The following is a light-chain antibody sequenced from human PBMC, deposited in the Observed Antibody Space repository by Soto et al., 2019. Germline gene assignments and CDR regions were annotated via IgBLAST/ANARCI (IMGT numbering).Light chain of an antibody. CDR3: QQRSNWPPIT. J-gene: IGKJ5*01. CDR2: DAS. V-gene: IGKV3-11*01. CDR1: QSVSSY. Sequence: EIVLTQSPATLTLSPVERATHSCRASQSVSSYLAWYQQKPGQAPRLLIYDASNRATGIPARFSGSGSGTDFTLTISSLEPEDLAVYYCQQRSNWPPITVGNGTRLEIK.